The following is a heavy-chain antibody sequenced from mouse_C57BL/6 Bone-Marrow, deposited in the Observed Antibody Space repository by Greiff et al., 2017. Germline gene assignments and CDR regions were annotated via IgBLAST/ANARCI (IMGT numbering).Heavy chain of an antibody. CDR1: GYTFTDYE. D-gene: IGHD2-2*01. CDR2: IDPETGGT. CDR3: TRGENGYDDY. J-gene: IGHJ2*01. Sequence: QVQLQQSGAELVRPGASVTLSCKASGYTFTDYEMHWVKQTPVHGLDWIGAIDPETGGTAYNQKFKGKAILTADKSSSTAYMELRSLTSEDSAVYYCTRGENGYDDYWGQGTTLTVSS. V-gene: IGHV1-15*01.